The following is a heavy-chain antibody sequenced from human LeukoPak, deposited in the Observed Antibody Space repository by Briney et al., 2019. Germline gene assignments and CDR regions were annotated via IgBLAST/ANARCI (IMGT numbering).Heavy chain of an antibody. J-gene: IGHJ4*02. D-gene: IGHD6-6*01. CDR2: IYYSGST. V-gene: IGHV4-31*02. CDR3: ARSPRPFFDY. CDR1: GGSIRRGDCY. Sequence: PSETLSLTCIVSGGSIRRGDCYWSWIRQYPGRGLEWIGYIYYSGSTYYNPSLKSRVTISVDTSKNQFSLKLSSVTAADTAVYYCARSPRPFFDYWGQGTLVTVSS.